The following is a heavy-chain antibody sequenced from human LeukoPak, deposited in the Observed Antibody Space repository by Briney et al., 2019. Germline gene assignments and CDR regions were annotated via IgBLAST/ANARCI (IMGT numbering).Heavy chain of an antibody. CDR1: GFTFSSYS. D-gene: IGHD3-3*01. J-gene: IGHJ4*02. V-gene: IGHV3-21*01. Sequence: GGSLRLSCAASGFTFSSYSMNWVRQAPGKGLEWVSSTSSSSSYIYYADSVKGRFTISRDNSKNTLYLQMNSLRGEDTAVYYCARGFWSGYYSQDYWGQGTLVTVSS. CDR3: ARGFWSGYYSQDY. CDR2: TSSSSSYI.